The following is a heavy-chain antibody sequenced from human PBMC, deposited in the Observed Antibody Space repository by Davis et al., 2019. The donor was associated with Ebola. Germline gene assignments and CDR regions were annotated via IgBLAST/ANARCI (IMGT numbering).Heavy chain of an antibody. D-gene: IGHD3-16*01. CDR2: IYYSGST. CDR1: GGSISSYY. Sequence: SETLSLTCTVSGGSISSYYWSWIRQPPGKGLEWIGYIYYSGSTNYNPSLKSRVTISVDKSKNQFSLKLSSVTAADTAVYYCARGVPYDYVDAFDIWGQGTMVTVSS. CDR3: ARGVPYDYVDAFDI. V-gene: IGHV4-59*12. J-gene: IGHJ3*02.